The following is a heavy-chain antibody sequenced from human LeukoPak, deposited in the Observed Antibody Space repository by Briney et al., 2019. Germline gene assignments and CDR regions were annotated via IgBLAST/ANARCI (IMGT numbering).Heavy chain of an antibody. CDR2: ISSSGST. CDR1: GGSFSGYY. J-gene: IGHJ4*02. CDR3: TSRKLGNDY. Sequence: SETLSLTCAVYGGSFSGYYWSWIRQPPGKGLEWIGRISSSGSTDYNASPKSRVTMSVDTSKNQLSLKVISVTAADTAVYYCTSRKLGNDYWGQGTLVTVSS. V-gene: IGHV4-59*10. D-gene: IGHD7-27*01.